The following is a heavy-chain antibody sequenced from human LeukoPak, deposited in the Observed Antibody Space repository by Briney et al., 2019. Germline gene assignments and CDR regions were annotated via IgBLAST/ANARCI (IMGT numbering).Heavy chain of an antibody. CDR2: INHSGST. Sequence: PSETLSLTCAVYGGSFSGYYWSWTRQPPGKGLEWIGEINHSGSTNYNPSLKSRVTISVDTSKNQFSLKLSSVTAADTAVYYCARGGYYYDSSGYYLDYWGQGTLVTVSS. V-gene: IGHV4-34*01. CDR3: ARGGYYYDSSGYYLDY. J-gene: IGHJ4*02. CDR1: GGSFSGYY. D-gene: IGHD3-22*01.